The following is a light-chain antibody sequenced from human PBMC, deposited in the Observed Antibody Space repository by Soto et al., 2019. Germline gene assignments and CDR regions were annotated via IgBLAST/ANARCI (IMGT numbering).Light chain of an antibody. CDR2: QAS. CDR3: QQYNSYSYT. J-gene: IGKJ2*01. CDR1: QNISRW. V-gene: IGKV1-5*03. Sequence: DIQMTQSPSTLSASVGDRVTITCRASQNISRWLAWYQQKPGKAPKLLIYQASGLESGVPSRFSGSGSGTEFTLTISSLQPDDFATYYCQQYNSYSYTFGQGTKLEIK.